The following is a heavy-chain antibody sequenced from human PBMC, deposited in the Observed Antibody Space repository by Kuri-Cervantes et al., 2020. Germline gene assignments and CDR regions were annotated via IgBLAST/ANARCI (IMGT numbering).Heavy chain of an antibody. V-gene: IGHV1-18*01. Sequence: ASVKVSCKASGYTFTSYDINWVRQATGQGLEWMGGIIPIFGTANYAQKFQGRVTMTTDTSTSTAYMELRSLKSDDTAVYYCARDRVAYTSDSWGQGTPVTVSS. CDR2: IIPIFGTA. CDR3: ARDRVAYTSDS. J-gene: IGHJ4*02. CDR1: GYTFTSYD. D-gene: IGHD3-16*01.